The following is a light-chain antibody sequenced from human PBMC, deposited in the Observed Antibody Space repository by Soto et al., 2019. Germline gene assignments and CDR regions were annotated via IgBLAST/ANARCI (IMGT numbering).Light chain of an antibody. CDR3: QQYHNWPPQYT. CDR2: GAS. V-gene: IGKV3-15*01. J-gene: IGKJ2*01. CDR1: QTINSN. Sequence: EIVMTQSPATLSVSPGERATLSCRASQTINSNLAWYQQKPGQAPRLLIHGASTRATGVPARFSASGSGTEFTLTITSLQSEHFAVYYCQQYHNWPPQYTFGQGTQLQIK.